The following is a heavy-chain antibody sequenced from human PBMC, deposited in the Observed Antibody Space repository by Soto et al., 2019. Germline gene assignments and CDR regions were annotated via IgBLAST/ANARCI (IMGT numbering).Heavy chain of an antibody. CDR2: ISGSGGST. CDR1: GFTFSSYA. D-gene: IGHD1-26*01. Sequence: GGSLRLSCAASGFTFSSYAMSWVRQAPGKGLEWVSAISGSGGSTYYADSVKGRFTISRDNSKNTLYLQMNSLRAEDTAVYYCARVNEREPYYYYGMDVWGQGTTVTVSS. CDR3: ARVNEREPYYYYGMDV. V-gene: IGHV3-23*01. J-gene: IGHJ6*02.